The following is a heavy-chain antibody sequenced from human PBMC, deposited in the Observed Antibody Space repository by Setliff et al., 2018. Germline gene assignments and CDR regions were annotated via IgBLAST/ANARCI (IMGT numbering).Heavy chain of an antibody. CDR3: AKDVVGYSSTWPKRDYFGS. CDR1: GFTFNTYA. V-gene: IGHV3-23*01. J-gene: IGHJ4*02. D-gene: IGHD6-13*01. Sequence: LRLSCAASGFTFNTYAMSWVRQPPGKGLEWVSSISDTAIGIYYTGSVRGRFTISRDNSKKILFLQMNSLRVEDTAIYYCAKDVVGYSSTWPKRDYFGSWGQGTLVTVSS. CDR2: ISDTAIGI.